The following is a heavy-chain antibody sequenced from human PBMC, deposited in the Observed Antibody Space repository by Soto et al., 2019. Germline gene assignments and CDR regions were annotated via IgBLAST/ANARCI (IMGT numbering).Heavy chain of an antibody. Sequence: QVQLVQSGAEVKKPGASVKVSCKASGYTFTSYDINWVRQATGQGLEWMGWMNPNSGNTGYAQKFQGNSSMTNNTAQSTAHLAPSSPRSADTAVYYCAREKTSYGMDVWGQGTTVTVSS. V-gene: IGHV1-8*01. CDR1: GYTFTSYD. CDR3: AREKTSYGMDV. CDR2: MNPNSGNT. J-gene: IGHJ6*02.